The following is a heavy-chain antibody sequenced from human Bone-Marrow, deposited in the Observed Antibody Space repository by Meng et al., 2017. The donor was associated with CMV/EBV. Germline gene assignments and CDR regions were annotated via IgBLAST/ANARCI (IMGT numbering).Heavy chain of an antibody. Sequence: GESLKIPCASSGFTFSSCWMHWVRQAPGKGLVWVSRINSDGSSTSYADSVKGRFTISRDNAKNTLYLQMNSLRAEDTAVYYCARDLDFWSGYNYYYGMDVWGQGTTVTVSS. CDR3: ARDLDFWSGYNYYYGMDV. V-gene: IGHV3-74*01. D-gene: IGHD3-3*01. J-gene: IGHJ6*02. CDR1: GFTFSSCW. CDR2: INSDGSST.